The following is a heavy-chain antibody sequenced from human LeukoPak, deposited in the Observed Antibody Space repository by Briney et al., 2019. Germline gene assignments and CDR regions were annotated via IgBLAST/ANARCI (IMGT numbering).Heavy chain of an antibody. Sequence: PSETLSLTCDVSGGSIDSTNWWNWVRQPPGKGLEWIGEIHHDGRINYNPSLKSRITLSVDKSKNQFSLRLNSVTAADTAMYYCARSHDHLWGNYPDYWGQGTLVTVSS. CDR3: ARSHDHLWGNYPDY. D-gene: IGHD3-16*02. CDR2: IHHDGRI. CDR1: GGSIDSTNW. V-gene: IGHV4/OR15-8*01. J-gene: IGHJ4*02.